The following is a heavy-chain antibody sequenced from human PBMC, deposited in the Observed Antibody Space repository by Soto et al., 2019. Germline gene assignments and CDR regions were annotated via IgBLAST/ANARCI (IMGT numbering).Heavy chain of an antibody. V-gene: IGHV1-18*01. CDR2: ISAYNGNT. CDR3: ARDRTPYCSSTSCYGGFWFDP. J-gene: IGHJ5*02. CDR1: GYTFTCYG. D-gene: IGHD2-2*01. Sequence: ASVKVSCKASGYTFTCYGISWVRQAPGQGLEWMGWISAYNGNTNYAQKLQGRVTMTTDTSTSTAYMELRSLRSDDTAVYYCARDRTPYCSSTSCYGGFWFDPWGQGTLVTVSS.